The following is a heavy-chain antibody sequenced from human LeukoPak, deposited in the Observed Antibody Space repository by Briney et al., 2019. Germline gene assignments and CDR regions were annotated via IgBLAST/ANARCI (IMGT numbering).Heavy chain of an antibody. CDR1: GFTFSNAW. CDR3: TTFAPYDPNKSYFDY. CDR2: IKSKTDGGTT. V-gene: IGHV3-15*01. J-gene: IGHJ4*02. D-gene: IGHD3-22*01. Sequence: PGGSLRLSCAASGFTFSNAWMSWVRQAPGKGLEWVGRIKSKTDGGTTDYAAPVKGRFTISRDDSKNTLYLQMNSLKTEDTAVYYCTTFAPYDPNKSYFDYWGQGTLVTVSS.